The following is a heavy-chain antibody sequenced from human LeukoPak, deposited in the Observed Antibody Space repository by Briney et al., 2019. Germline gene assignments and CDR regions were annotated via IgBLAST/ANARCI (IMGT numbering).Heavy chain of an antibody. CDR1: GGSISSYY. CDR2: IYYSGST. Sequence: SGTLSLTCTVSGGSISSYYWSWIRQPPGKGLEWIGYIYYSGSTNYNPSLKSRVTISVDTSKNQFSLKLSSVTAADTAVYYCARQDISSSWSLDYWGQGTLVTVSS. V-gene: IGHV4-59*08. D-gene: IGHD6-13*01. J-gene: IGHJ4*02. CDR3: ARQDISSSWSLDY.